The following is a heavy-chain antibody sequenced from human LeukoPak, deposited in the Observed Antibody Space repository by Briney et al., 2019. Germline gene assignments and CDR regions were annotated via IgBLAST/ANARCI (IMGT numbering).Heavy chain of an antibody. V-gene: IGHV3-7*01. CDR1: GFTFSNAW. CDR2: IKQGGSEK. D-gene: IGHD5-12*01. CDR3: ARDPLPSGYDSGLFDY. J-gene: IGHJ4*02. Sequence: GGSLRLSCAASGFTFSNAWMSWVRQAPGKGLEWVANIKQGGSEKYYVDSVKGRFTISRDNAKNSLYLQMNSLRAEDTTVYYCARDPLPSGYDSGLFDYWGQGTLVTVSS.